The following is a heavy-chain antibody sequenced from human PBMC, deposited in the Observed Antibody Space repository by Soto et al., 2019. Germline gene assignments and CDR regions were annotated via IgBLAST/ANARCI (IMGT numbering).Heavy chain of an antibody. CDR3: ARPQTGKSNGSQFDP. CDR2: ILYSGST. Sequence: ETLSLTCTLSGGSISSGRYYWSWIRQPPGEGLEWIGSILYSGSTYYNPSLRSRVTISVDTSRNQFYLDLSSVTAADTAVYYCARPQTGKSNGSQFDPWGQGTLVTVSS. CDR1: GGSISSGRYY. V-gene: IGHV4-39*01. D-gene: IGHD6-19*01. J-gene: IGHJ5*02.